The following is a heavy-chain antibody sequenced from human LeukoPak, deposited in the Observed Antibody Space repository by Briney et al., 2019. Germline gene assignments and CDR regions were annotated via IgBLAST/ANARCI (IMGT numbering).Heavy chain of an antibody. CDR2: ISGSGGST. D-gene: IGHD2-2*01. CDR3: AKQAYIVVVPAAPAGRWFDP. V-gene: IGHV3-23*01. Sequence: GGSLRLSCAASGFTFSSYAMSWVRQAPGKGLEWVSAISGSGGSTYYADSVKGRFTISRDNSKNTLYLQMNSLTAEDTAVYYCAKQAYIVVVPAAPAGRWFDPWGQGTLVTVSS. CDR1: GFTFSSYA. J-gene: IGHJ5*02.